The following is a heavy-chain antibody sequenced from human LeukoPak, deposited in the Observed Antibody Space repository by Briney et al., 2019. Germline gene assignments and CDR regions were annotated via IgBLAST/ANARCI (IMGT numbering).Heavy chain of an antibody. CDR2: ISGSGGST. J-gene: IGHJ6*03. V-gene: IGHV3-23*01. CDR3: TTEKTGYDFWSGYYYYYMDV. CDR1: GFTFSSYA. D-gene: IGHD3-3*01. Sequence: PGGSLRLSCAASGFTFSSYAMSWVRQAPGKGLEWVSAISGSGGSTYYADSVKGRFTISRDDSKNTLYLQMNSLRAEDTAVYYCTTEKTGYDFWSGYYYYYMDVWGKGTTVTVSS.